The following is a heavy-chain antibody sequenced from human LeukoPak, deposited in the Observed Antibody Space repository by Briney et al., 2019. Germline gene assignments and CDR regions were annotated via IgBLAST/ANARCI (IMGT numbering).Heavy chain of an antibody. D-gene: IGHD4-17*01. Sequence: ASVKVSCKASGYTFTSYYMHWVRQAPGQGLEWMGIINPSGGSTSYAQKFQGRVTTTRDTSTSTVYMELSSLRSEDTAVYYCARARSSVTTVTTPGYWGQGTLVTVSS. CDR1: GYTFTSYY. CDR2: INPSGGST. J-gene: IGHJ4*02. CDR3: ARARSSVTTVTTPGY. V-gene: IGHV1-46*01.